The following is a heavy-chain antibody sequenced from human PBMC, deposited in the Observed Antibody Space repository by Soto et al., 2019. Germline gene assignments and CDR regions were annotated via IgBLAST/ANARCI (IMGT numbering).Heavy chain of an antibody. CDR1: GFSIGSDSY. V-gene: IGHV4-38-2*01. CDR3: GHLKTDTEVTPAPPLFDS. D-gene: IGHD2-2*01. Sequence: SETLSLTCAVSGFSIGSDSYWGWMRQSPGKGLEWIGTLSHSGRTFYNPSLKSRVTISADTTKNQFSLSLTSVTAADTAVYYCGHLKTDTEVTPAPPLFDSWGQGTMVTVYS. J-gene: IGHJ4*02. CDR2: LSHSGRT.